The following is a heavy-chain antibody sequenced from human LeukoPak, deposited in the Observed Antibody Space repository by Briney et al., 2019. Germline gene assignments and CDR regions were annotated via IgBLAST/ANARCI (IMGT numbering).Heavy chain of an antibody. CDR3: ARELIVPDGGGYYYYYMDV. Sequence: SETLCLTCTVSGGSMNSGGYYWGWIRQHPGKGLEWLGYIYYSGSTYYNPSLKSRVTISVDTSKNQFSLKLSSVTAADTAVYYCARELIVPDGGGYYYYYMDVWGQGTTVTVSS. V-gene: IGHV4-31*03. J-gene: IGHJ6*03. CDR1: GGSMNSGGYY. CDR2: IYYSGST. D-gene: IGHD1-26*01.